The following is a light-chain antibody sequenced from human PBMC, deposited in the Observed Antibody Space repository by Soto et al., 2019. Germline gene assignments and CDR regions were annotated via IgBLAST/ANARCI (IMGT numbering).Light chain of an antibody. V-gene: IGKV1-5*01. CDR2: DAS. CDR3: QQHNSYPWT. CDR1: QTITSW. Sequence: DIQMPQSPSTLSASVGDRVTISCRASQTITSWLAWYQQKPGKAPKLLIYDASSLESGVPSRFSGSGSGTEFTLTISSLQPDDFATYYCQQHNSYPWTFGQGTKVEIK. J-gene: IGKJ1*01.